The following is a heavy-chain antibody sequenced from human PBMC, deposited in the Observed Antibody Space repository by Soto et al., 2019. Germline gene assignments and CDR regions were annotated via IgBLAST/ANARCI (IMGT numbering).Heavy chain of an antibody. V-gene: IGHV3-48*01. D-gene: IGHD6-13*01. CDR1: GFTFSSYS. CDR3: ARELGAAAGPDFDY. CDR2: ISSSSSTI. J-gene: IGHJ4*02. Sequence: GGSLRLCCAASGFTFSSYSMNWVRQAPGKGLEWVSYISSSSSTIYYADSVKGRFTISRDNAKNSLYLQMNSLRAEDTAVYYCARELGAAAGPDFDYWGQGTLVTVSS.